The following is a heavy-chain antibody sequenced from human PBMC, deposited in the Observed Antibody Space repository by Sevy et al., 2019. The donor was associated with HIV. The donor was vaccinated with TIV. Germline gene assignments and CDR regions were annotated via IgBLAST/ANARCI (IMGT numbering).Heavy chain of an antibody. CDR1: GFTFSSYG. CDR3: AKDLVRFLEWPDLFDY. D-gene: IGHD3-3*01. Sequence: GGSLRLSCAASGFTFSSYGMHWVRQAPGKGLEWVVVISYDGSNKYYADSVKGRFTISRDNSKNTLYLQMNSLRAEDTAVYYCAKDLVRFLEWPDLFDYWGQGTLVTVSS. V-gene: IGHV3-30*18. CDR2: ISYDGSNK. J-gene: IGHJ4*02.